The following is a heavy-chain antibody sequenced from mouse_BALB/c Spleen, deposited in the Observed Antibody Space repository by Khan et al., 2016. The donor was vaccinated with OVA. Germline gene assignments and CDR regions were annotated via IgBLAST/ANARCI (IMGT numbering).Heavy chain of an antibody. V-gene: IGHV3-2*02. Sequence: VQLKQSGPGLVKPSQSLSLTCTVTGYSITSDYAWNWIRQFPGNTLEWMGYISYSGSTNYNPSLKSRLSITRDTSKNQFILQLNSVTTEDTATYYCARDGSRYNYAMDYWGQGTSVTVSS. CDR1: GYSITSDYA. D-gene: IGHD2-3*01. CDR2: ISYSGST. J-gene: IGHJ4*01. CDR3: ARDGSRYNYAMDY.